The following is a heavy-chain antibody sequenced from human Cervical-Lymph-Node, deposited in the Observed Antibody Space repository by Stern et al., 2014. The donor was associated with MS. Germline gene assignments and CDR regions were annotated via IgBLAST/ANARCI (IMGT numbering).Heavy chain of an antibody. V-gene: IGHV1-46*01. CDR2: INPGSGTT. CDR1: GYIFTSYY. D-gene: IGHD3-3*01. Sequence: QLVQSGAEVKKPGASVKVSCKASGYIFTSYYLHWVRQAPGQGPEWMGIINPGSGTTSYAQQFYRRLTLTSDASTSTVFMELSSLRSDDTAVYYCAKSGTISGVITGPDNWFDPWGQGTLVTVSS. J-gene: IGHJ5*02. CDR3: AKSGTISGVITGPDNWFDP.